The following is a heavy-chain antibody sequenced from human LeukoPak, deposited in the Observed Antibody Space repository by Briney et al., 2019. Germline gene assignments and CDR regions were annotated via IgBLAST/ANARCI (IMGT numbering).Heavy chain of an antibody. V-gene: IGHV4-34*01. D-gene: IGHD3-10*01. CDR1: GGSFSGYY. J-gene: IGHJ4*02. Sequence: RSSETLSLTCTVYGGSFSGYYWSWIRQPPGKGLEWIGEINHGGSTSYNPSLKSRVTISVDTSKNQFSLKLSSVTAADTAVYYCARPYGSGSYYNYWGQGTLVTVSS. CDR2: INHGGST. CDR3: ARPYGSGSYYNY.